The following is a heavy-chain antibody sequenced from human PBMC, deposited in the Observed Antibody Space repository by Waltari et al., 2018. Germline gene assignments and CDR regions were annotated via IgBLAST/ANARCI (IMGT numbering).Heavy chain of an antibody. J-gene: IGHJ2*01. Sequence: QLQLQESGPGLVKPSETLSLTCTGSGGSISSSSYYWGWIRQPPGKGLEWIGSIYYSGSTFYNPSLKSRVTISVDTSKNQFSLKLSSVTAADTAVYYCARHPAMTIMLWYFDLWGRGTLVTVSS. CDR3: ARHPAMTIMLWYFDL. CDR1: GGSISSSSYY. D-gene: IGHD2-8*01. V-gene: IGHV4-39*01. CDR2: IYYSGST.